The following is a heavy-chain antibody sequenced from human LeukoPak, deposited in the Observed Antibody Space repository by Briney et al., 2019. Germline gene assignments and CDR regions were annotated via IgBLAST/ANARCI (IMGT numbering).Heavy chain of an antibody. D-gene: IGHD2-2*01. CDR3: VRGYCGSTSCYGDY. J-gene: IGHJ4*02. V-gene: IGHV3-64*01. CDR2: ISTNGGST. CDR1: GFTFSSYA. Sequence: GGSLRLSCAASGFTFSSYAMHWVRQAPGKGLEYVSSISTNGGSTYYANSVKGRFNISRDNSKNTLYLQMGSLRAEDMAVYYCVRGYCGSTSCYGDYWGQGALVTVSS.